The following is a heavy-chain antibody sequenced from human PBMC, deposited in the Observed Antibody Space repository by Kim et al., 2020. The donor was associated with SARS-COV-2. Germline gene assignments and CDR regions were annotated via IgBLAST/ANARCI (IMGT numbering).Heavy chain of an antibody. Sequence: GGSLRLSCAASGFTFSSYWMNWVRQAPRKGLEWVANIKQDGSEKYYVDSVKGRFTISRDNAKNSLYLQMNSLRAEDTAVYYCARDFTVTTHYYYGMDVWGQGTTVTVSS. J-gene: IGHJ6*02. CDR2: IKQDGSEK. CDR1: GFTFSSYW. V-gene: IGHV3-7*03. D-gene: IGHD4-17*01. CDR3: ARDFTVTTHYYYGMDV.